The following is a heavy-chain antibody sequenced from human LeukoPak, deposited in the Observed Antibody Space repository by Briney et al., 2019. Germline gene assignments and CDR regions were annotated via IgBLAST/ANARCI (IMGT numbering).Heavy chain of an antibody. CDR2: IYYSGST. D-gene: IGHD2-2*01. J-gene: IGHJ5*02. Sequence: SETLSLTCTVSGGSISSGGYYWSWIRQHPGKGLEWIGYIYYSGSTYYNPSLKSRVTISVDTSKNQFSLKLSSVTAADTAVYYWARSHQLLRSNWFDPWGQGTLVTVSS. V-gene: IGHV4-31*03. CDR1: GGSISSGGYY. CDR3: ARSHQLLRSNWFDP.